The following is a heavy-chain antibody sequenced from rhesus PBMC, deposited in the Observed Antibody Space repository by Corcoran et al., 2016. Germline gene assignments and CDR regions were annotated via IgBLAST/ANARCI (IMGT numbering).Heavy chain of an antibody. CDR2: SYWNDVT. J-gene: IGHJ4*01. D-gene: IGHD2-21*01. V-gene: IGHV2-95*01. Sequence: QVTLRESGPALVKPTQTLPLTCTFSGFSMSTIRLGVGWIRQPPGTALDWLASSYWNDVTYYNTAGRKRLTITKETARNQGVLTMTNMDPVETGTYYCVRTDCCTSRGCYGLFDYWGQGVLVTVSS. CDR3: VRTDCCTSRGCYGLFDY. CDR1: GFSMSTIRLG.